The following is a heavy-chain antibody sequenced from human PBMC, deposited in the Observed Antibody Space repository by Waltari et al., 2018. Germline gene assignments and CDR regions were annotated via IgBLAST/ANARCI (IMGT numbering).Heavy chain of an antibody. D-gene: IGHD6-6*01. CDR2: INSDGSST. Sequence: EVQLVESGGGLVQPGGSLSLSFSASGFPFSSSWMHWVRQGPGKGLVWVSYINSDGSSTRYADSVKGRFTISRDNAKNTLYLQMNSLRAEDTAVYYCARWDYSSSAYWGQGTLVTVSS. CDR3: ARWDYSSSAY. J-gene: IGHJ4*02. CDR1: GFPFSSSW. V-gene: IGHV3-74*01.